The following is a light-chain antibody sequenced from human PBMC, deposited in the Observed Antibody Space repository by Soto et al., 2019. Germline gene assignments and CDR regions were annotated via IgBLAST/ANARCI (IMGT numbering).Light chain of an antibody. V-gene: IGKV3D-15*01. CDR3: QQYKNWSPLT. CDR2: GAS. CDR1: QSGSSN. J-gene: IGKJ4*01. Sequence: EIVMTQSPATLSVSPGERATLSCRASQSGSSNLAWYQQKPGQAPRLLIYGASTRATGIPARFSGGGSGTEFTLAISSLQSEDFAVYYCQQYKNWSPLTFGGGTKVEIK.